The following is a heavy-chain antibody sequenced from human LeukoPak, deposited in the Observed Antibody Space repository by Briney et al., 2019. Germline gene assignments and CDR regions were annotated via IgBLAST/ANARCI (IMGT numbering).Heavy chain of an antibody. CDR1: GYTFTSHG. V-gene: IGHV1-18*04. CDR2: ISPNNGDT. CDR3: ARGLHYDFWSGYVY. Sequence: ASVKVSCKASGYTFTSHGISWVRQAPGQGPEWMGWISPNNGDTNNAQNFQGRVTMTTDTSTSTAYMELRSLRSDDTAVYYCARGLHYDFWSGYVYWGQGTLVTVSS. J-gene: IGHJ4*02. D-gene: IGHD3-3*01.